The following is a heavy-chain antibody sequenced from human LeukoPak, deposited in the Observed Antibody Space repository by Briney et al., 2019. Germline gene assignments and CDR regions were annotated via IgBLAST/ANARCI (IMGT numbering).Heavy chain of an antibody. Sequence: GGSLRLSCAVSGFTFSSYAMSWVRQAPGKGLEWVSAISGSGGSTYYADSVKGRFTISRDNSKNTLYLQMNSLRAEDTAVYYCANAPGKDIVATRAWFDPWGQGTLVTVSS. D-gene: IGHD5-12*01. CDR3: ANAPGKDIVATRAWFDP. CDR2: ISGSGGST. J-gene: IGHJ5*02. V-gene: IGHV3-23*01. CDR1: GFTFSSYA.